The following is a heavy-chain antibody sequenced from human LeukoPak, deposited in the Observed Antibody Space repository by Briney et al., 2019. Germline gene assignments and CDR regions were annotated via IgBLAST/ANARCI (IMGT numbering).Heavy chain of an antibody. Sequence: GSLRLSCAASGFTFSSYAMSWVRQPPGKGLEWIGEINHSGSTNYNPSLKSRVTISVDTSKNQFSLKLSSVTAADTAVYYCARGRGDTDDYWGQGTLVTVSS. V-gene: IGHV4-34*01. CDR3: ARGRGDTDDY. CDR2: INHSGST. J-gene: IGHJ4*02. CDR1: GFTFSSYA. D-gene: IGHD5-18*01.